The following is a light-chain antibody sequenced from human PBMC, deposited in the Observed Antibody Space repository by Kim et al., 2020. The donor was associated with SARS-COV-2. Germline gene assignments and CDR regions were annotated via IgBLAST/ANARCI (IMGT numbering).Light chain of an antibody. Sequence: SASVGDTITITCRASQSISRFLHWYEQKPGKAPKLLIYAASTLQSGVPPRFSGSGSGTDFTLAITSLQLEDFATYYCQQSYRTPYTFGQGTKVEI. CDR2: AAS. CDR1: QSISRF. V-gene: IGKV1-39*01. J-gene: IGKJ2*01. CDR3: QQSYRTPYT.